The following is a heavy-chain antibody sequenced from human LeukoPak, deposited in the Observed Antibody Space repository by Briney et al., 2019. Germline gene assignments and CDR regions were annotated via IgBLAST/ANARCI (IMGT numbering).Heavy chain of an antibody. J-gene: IGHJ4*02. Sequence: GGSLKLSCAASGFIFSSYSMNWVRQTPGKGLEWISYISSGSGTTYYGDSVQGRFITSRDNAKNSLHLQMNSLRAEDTGVYYCAKDRGNDYGVFDYWGQGILVIVSS. CDR2: ISSGSGTT. V-gene: IGHV3-48*01. D-gene: IGHD4-17*01. CDR1: GFIFSSYS. CDR3: AKDRGNDYGVFDY.